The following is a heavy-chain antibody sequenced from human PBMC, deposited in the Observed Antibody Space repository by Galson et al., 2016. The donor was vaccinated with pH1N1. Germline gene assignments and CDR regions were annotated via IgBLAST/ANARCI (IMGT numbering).Heavy chain of an antibody. Sequence: SLRLSCAASGFNFSTYGMHWVRQAPGKGLEWVAFIRFDENNNYYADSVKGRFTISRDSSKNMLYLQMNSLRAEDTAVYYCAKDRAANYGDYWDCWGQGTLVTVSS. CDR2: IRFDENNN. CDR3: AKDRAANYGDYWDC. CDR1: GFNFSTYG. D-gene: IGHD4-17*01. V-gene: IGHV3-30*02. J-gene: IGHJ4*02.